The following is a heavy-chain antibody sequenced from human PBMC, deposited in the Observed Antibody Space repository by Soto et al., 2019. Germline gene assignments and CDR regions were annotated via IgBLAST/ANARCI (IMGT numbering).Heavy chain of an antibody. V-gene: IGHV3-15*07. Sequence: EVRLVESVGGSVKPEGSLRLSCTASGLRLSDGWMNWVRQTPGKGLEWVGRIKSKADGGTVDYAAPVNGRFTISRDDSRNMLYLQMNNLRADDTGIYYCTRRPKARDAGVDPLAYWGQGALVTVSS. D-gene: IGHD3-10*01. J-gene: IGHJ4*02. CDR2: IKSKADGGTV. CDR3: TRRPKARDAGVDPLAY. CDR1: GLRLSDGW.